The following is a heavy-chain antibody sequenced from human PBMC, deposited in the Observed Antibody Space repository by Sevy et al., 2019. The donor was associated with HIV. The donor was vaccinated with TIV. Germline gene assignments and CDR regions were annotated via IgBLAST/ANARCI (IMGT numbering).Heavy chain of an antibody. D-gene: IGHD3-3*01. V-gene: IGHV1-69*10. J-gene: IGHJ4*02. CDR2: IMPIIGMT. CDR3: ARALIPDFWSGYCDY. CDR1: GGTFGNYV. Sequence: ASVKVSCKASGGTFGNYVINWVRQAPGQGLEWMGGIMPIIGMTNYAQNFQGRVTITADSSTSTAYMELTGLRSEETAMYYCARALIPDFWSGYCDYWGQGALVTVSS.